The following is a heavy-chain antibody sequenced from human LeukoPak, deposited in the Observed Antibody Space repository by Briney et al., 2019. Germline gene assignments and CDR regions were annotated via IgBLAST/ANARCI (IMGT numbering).Heavy chain of an antibody. J-gene: IGHJ4*02. CDR2: ISGSGSNI. CDR1: GFTFSDYY. V-gene: IGHV3-11*04. D-gene: IGHD1-26*01. CDR3: ARESYEYCFDY. Sequence: PGGSLRLSCAASGFTFSDYYLSWIRQAPGKGLEWVSHISGSGSNIYYADSVKGRFTISRDNAKNSLYLQMNSLRAEDTAVYYCARESYEYCFDYWGQGTLVTVSS.